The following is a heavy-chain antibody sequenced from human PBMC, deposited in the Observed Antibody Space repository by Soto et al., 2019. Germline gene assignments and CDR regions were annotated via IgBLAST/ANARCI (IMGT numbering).Heavy chain of an antibody. Sequence: ASVKVSCKASGYTFTSYGISCVRQAPGQGLEWMGWISAYNGNTNYAQKLQGRVTMTTDTSTSTAYMELRSLRSDDTAVYYCALGPVYTSGWYWFEPWGQGTLVTVSS. CDR3: ALGPVYTSGWYWFEP. V-gene: IGHV1-18*01. D-gene: IGHD6-13*01. CDR2: ISAYNGNT. CDR1: GYTFTSYG. J-gene: IGHJ5*02.